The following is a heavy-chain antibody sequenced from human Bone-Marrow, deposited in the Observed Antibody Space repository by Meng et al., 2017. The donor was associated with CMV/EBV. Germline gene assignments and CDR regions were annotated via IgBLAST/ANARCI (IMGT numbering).Heavy chain of an antibody. V-gene: IGHV1-46*01. CDR3: VRDRTGDGSNNSCYDYYNYYGMDV. Sequence: ASVKVSCKASGYIFTSYYMHWVRQAPGEGLEWMGIINANGGSTSYAQKFQGRVTMTRDTSTSTLYMELGSLRSEDTAVYYCVRDRTGDGSNNSCYDYYNYYGMDVWGQGTTVTVSS. D-gene: IGHD2-2*01. CDR1: GYIFTSYY. CDR2: INANGGST. J-gene: IGHJ6*02.